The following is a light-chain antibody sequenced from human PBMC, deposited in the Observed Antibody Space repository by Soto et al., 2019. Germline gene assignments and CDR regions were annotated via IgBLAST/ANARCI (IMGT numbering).Light chain of an antibody. Sequence: QSVLTQPPSASGSPGQSVTISCTGTSRDIGGYVSVSWYQQYPGKAPKLMISEDTERSSGVPDRFSGSKSGNTASLTVSGLQAEDEADYYCSSYAGNDILVFGGGTKLTVL. J-gene: IGLJ2*01. V-gene: IGLV2-8*01. CDR3: SSYAGNDILV. CDR1: SRDIGGYVS. CDR2: EDT.